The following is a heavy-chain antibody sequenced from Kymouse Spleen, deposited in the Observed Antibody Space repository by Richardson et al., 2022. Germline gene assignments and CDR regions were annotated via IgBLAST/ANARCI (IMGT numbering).Heavy chain of an antibody. CDR3: ARDRVWELSYYYYGMDV. J-gene: IGHJ6*02. Sequence: QVQLQESGPGLVKPSQTLSLTCTVSGGSISSGGYYWSWIRQHPGKGLEWIGYIYYSGSTYYNPSLKSRVTISVDTSKNQFSLKLSSVTAADTAVYYCARDRVWELSYYYYGMDVWGQGTTVTVSS. V-gene: IGHV4-31*03. CDR1: GGSISSGGYY. CDR2: IYYSGST. D-gene: IGHD1-26*01.